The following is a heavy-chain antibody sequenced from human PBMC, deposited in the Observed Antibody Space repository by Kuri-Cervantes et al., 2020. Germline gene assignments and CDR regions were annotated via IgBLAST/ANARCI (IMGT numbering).Heavy chain of an antibody. CDR2: IYYSGST. CDR1: GGSVSSGSYY. CDR3: ASYCSGGSCYSGYFQH. Sequence: SETLSLTCTVSGGSVSSGSYYWSWIRQPPGKGLEWIVYIYYSGSTNYNPSLKSRVTISVDTSKNQFSLKLSSVTAADTAVYYCASYCSGGSCYSGYFQHWGQGTLVTVSS. J-gene: IGHJ1*01. D-gene: IGHD2-15*01. V-gene: IGHV4-61*01.